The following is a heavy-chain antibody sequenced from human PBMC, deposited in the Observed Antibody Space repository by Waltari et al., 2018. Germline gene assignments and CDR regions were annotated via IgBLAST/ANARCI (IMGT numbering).Heavy chain of an antibody. CDR2: IGGRGIST. V-gene: IGHV3-23*01. CDR1: GFTFGCTT. J-gene: IGHJ5*02. Sequence: EVQLLESGGGMVQPGGSLRLSCAASGFTFGCTTMSWLRQAPGKGLVWGSSIGGRGISTLYADSVKGRFTISRDNSKNTLHLQLNRLRAEDTAVYYCVRDGSSISNSRSDNWFDHWGQGTLVTVSS. CDR3: VRDGSSISNSRSDNWFDH. D-gene: IGHD6-19*01.